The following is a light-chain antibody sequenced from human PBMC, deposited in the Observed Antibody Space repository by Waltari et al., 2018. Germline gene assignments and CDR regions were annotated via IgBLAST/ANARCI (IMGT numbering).Light chain of an antibody. V-gene: IGLV2-14*01. CDR3: SSYTTSSAPGV. J-gene: IGLJ1*01. CDR1: DSDVGAYDF. Sequence: QSALTQPASVSGSPGQSITISCSGTDSDVGAYDFVSWYQQHPVKAPHLIIYEVSNRPSGISNRFYSYKSGNTASLTISGLQAEDEADYYCSSYTTSSAPGVFGTGTRVTVL. CDR2: EVS.